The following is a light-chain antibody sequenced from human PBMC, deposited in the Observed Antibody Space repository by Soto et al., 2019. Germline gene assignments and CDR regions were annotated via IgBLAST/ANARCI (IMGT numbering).Light chain of an antibody. V-gene: IGLV1-40*01. J-gene: IGLJ2*01. CDR2: GST. CDR1: SSNIGAGYD. Sequence: QSVLTQPPSVSGAPGQRVTISCTGSSSNIGAGYDVHWYQQFPGTAPKLLLYGSTNRPSGVPDRFSGSKSGTSASLAIAGLQTEDEADYYCQSYDSSLSAVVFGGGTNVTVL. CDR3: QSYDSSLSAVV.